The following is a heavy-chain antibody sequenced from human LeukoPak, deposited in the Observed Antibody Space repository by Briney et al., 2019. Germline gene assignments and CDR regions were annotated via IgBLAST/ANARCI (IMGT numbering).Heavy chain of an antibody. CDR2: FDPEDGET. D-gene: IGHD3-10*01. CDR3: AIADSNSGSYDY. J-gene: IGHJ4*02. CDR1: GYTLTELS. Sequence: ASVNVSCKVSGYTLTELSMHWVRQAPGKGLEWMGGFDPEDGETIYAQKFQGRVTMTEDTSTDTAYMELSSLRSEDTAVYYCAIADSNSGSYDYWGQGTLVTVSS. V-gene: IGHV1-24*01.